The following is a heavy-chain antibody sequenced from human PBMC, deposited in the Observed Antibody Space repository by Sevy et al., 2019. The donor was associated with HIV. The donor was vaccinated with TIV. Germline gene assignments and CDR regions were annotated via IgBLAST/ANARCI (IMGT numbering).Heavy chain of an antibody. Sequence: GGSLRLSCAASGFTFSTYAIHWVRQAPGKGLEWVSTISGSGGSTYYAASVKGRFTISRDNSKNTLYLQMDSLRAEDTAVYYCAKDRYHTSGYYPEGAFDIWGQGTMVTVSS. CDR1: GFTFSTYA. D-gene: IGHD3-22*01. CDR3: AKDRYHTSGYYPEGAFDI. CDR2: ISGSGGST. J-gene: IGHJ3*02. V-gene: IGHV3-23*01.